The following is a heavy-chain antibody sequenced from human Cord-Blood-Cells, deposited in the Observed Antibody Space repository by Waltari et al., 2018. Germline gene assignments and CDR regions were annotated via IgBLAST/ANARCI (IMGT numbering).Heavy chain of an antibody. Sequence: EVQLVESGGGLVKPGGSLRLSCAASGFTFSSDSMNWVRRAPGKGLEWVSSISSSSYIYYADSVRGRFTICRDTAKNSLYLQMNSLRAEDTAVYYCAREGRWGGVFDYWGQGTLVTVSS. CDR1: GFTFSSDS. D-gene: IGHD7-27*01. CDR3: AREGRWGGVFDY. J-gene: IGHJ4*02. CDR2: ISSSSYI. V-gene: IGHV3-21*01.